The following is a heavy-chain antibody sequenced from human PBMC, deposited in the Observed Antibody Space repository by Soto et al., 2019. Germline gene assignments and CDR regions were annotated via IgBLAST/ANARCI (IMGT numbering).Heavy chain of an antibody. CDR1: GFTFSSYA. J-gene: IGHJ3*02. Sequence: GGSLRLSCAASGFTFSSYAMSWVRQAPGKGLEWVSAISGSGGSTYYADSVKGRFTISRDNSKNTLYLQMNSLRAEDTAVYYCAKGYYDSSGHPNDAFDIWGQGTMVTVSS. CDR2: ISGSGGST. D-gene: IGHD3-22*01. V-gene: IGHV3-23*01. CDR3: AKGYYDSSGHPNDAFDI.